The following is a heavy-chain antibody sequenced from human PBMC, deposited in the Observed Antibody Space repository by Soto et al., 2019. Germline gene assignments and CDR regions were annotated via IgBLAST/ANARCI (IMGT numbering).Heavy chain of an antibody. V-gene: IGHV4-31*03. J-gene: IGHJ4*02. CDR2: IYNNRIT. Sequence: SETLSLTCSVSGGSVSSGDYYWSWMRQYPGKGLDLIGYIYNNRITYYTPSLKSRLTISADTSKNHFSLILTSVTAADTAVFYCARSSGWFFESWGQGTLVTVSS. CDR3: ARSSGWFFES. CDR1: GGSVSSGDYY. D-gene: IGHD6-19*01.